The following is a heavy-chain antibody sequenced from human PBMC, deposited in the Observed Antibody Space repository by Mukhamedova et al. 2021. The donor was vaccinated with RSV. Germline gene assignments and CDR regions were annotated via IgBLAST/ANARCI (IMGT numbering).Heavy chain of an antibody. Sequence: EWVAINSFDGNSKYYADSVKGRFAISRDNSKSTLYLQMDSLRAEDTAVYYCARDRGAIFGVVTPSYGMDVWGQGSAVTCSS. J-gene: IGHJ6*02. CDR2: NSFDGNSK. D-gene: IGHD3-3*01. V-gene: IGHV3-30*09. CDR3: ARDRGAIFGVVTPSYGMDV.